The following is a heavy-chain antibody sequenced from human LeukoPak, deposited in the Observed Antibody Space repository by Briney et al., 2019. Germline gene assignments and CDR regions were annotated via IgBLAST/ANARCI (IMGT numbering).Heavy chain of an antibody. D-gene: IGHD6-19*01. Sequence: GGTLRLSCAASAFTFSSHGMSWVRQAPGKGLEWVSAISGNGRSTYYADSVKGRFTIPRDISKNTVYLQMNSLRAEDTAVYYCAAERGWYVDYWGQGTLVTVSS. J-gene: IGHJ4*02. CDR3: AAERGWYVDY. CDR1: AFTFSSHG. V-gene: IGHV3-23*01. CDR2: ISGNGRST.